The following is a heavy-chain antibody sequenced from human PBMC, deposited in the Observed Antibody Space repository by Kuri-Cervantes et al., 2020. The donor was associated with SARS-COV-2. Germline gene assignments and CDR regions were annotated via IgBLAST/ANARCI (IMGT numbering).Heavy chain of an antibody. CDR1: GFTFSSYS. J-gene: IGHJ4*02. V-gene: IGHV4-39*07. CDR3: ARDPSRGVRWSGYPNYFDY. CDR2: IYYSGST. Sequence: GSLRLSCADSGFTFSSYSMNWVRQAPGKGLEWIGSIYYSGSTCYNPSLKSRVTISVDTSKNQFSLKLSSVTAADTAVYYCARDPSRGVRWSGYPNYFDYWGQGTLVTVSS. D-gene: IGHD3-3*01.